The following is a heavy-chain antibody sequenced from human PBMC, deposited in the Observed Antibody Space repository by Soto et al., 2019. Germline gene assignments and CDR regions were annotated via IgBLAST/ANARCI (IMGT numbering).Heavy chain of an antibody. CDR2: IWYDGSNK. CDR3: ARGPRYGSGSSPYYYYGMDV. Sequence: QVQLVESGGGVVQPGRSLRLSCAASGFTFSSYGMHWVRQAPGKGLEWVAVIWYDGSNKHYADSVKGRFTISRDNSKNTLYLQINSLRAEDTAVYYCARGPRYGSGSSPYYYYGMDVWGQGTTVTVSS. J-gene: IGHJ6*02. CDR1: GFTFSSYG. D-gene: IGHD3-10*01. V-gene: IGHV3-33*01.